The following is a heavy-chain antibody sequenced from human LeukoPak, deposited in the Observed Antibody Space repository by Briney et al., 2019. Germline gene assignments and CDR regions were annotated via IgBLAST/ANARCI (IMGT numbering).Heavy chain of an antibody. CDR1: GFTFSGSA. CDR2: IRSKANSYAT. V-gene: IGHV3-73*01. D-gene: IGHD2-15*01. Sequence: GGSLRLSCAASGFTFSGSAMHWVRQASGKGLEWVGRIRSKANSYATAYAASVKGRFTISRDDSKNTAYLQMNSLKTEDTAVYYCTSVTPSPLGGNSFDYWGQGTLVTVSS. J-gene: IGHJ4*02. CDR3: TSVTPSPLGGNSFDY.